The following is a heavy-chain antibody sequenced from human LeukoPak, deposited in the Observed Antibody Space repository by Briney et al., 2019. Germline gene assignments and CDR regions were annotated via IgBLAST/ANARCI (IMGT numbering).Heavy chain of an antibody. V-gene: IGHV3-23*01. D-gene: IGHD2-21*01. Sequence: GGSLRLSCAASGFTFSSYAMSWVRQAPGKGLEWVSAISGSGGSTYYADSVKGRFTISRDNSKNTLYLQMNGLRAEDTAVYYRAKGLRSGWSLHYSDYWGPGTLVTVSS. CDR2: ISGSGGST. J-gene: IGHJ4*02. CDR1: GFTFSSYA. CDR3: AKGLRSGWSLHYSDY.